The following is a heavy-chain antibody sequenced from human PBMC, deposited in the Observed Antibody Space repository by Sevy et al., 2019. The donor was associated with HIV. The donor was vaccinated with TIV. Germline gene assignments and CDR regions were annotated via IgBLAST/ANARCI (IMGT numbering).Heavy chain of an antibody. J-gene: IGHJ4*02. V-gene: IGHV3-21*06. D-gene: IGHD1-26*01. Sequence: GGSLRLSCAVSGFTFNNFNMNWVRQAPGKGLQWVSSISGSSNYIYYAESLKGRFIISRDNVKDTVFLQMNSLSADDTAVYYCARGPPDGSYDYFDSWGQGTLVTVSS. CDR3: ARGPPDGSYDYFDS. CDR2: ISGSSNYI. CDR1: GFTFNNFN.